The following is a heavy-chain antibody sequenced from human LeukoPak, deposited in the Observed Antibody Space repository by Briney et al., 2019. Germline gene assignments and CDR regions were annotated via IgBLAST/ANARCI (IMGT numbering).Heavy chain of an antibody. D-gene: IGHD2-2*01. CDR1: GGSISTYY. CDR3: ARVGYCSSTRRDCSYFDY. CDR2: IYTSGST. J-gene: IGHJ4*02. V-gene: IGHV4-4*07. Sequence: SETLSLTCTVSGGSISTYYWSWIRQPAGKGLEWIGRIYTSGSTNYNPSLKSRVTISVDTSKNQFSLKLSSVTAADTAVYYCARVGYCSSTRRDCSYFDYWGQGTLVTVSS.